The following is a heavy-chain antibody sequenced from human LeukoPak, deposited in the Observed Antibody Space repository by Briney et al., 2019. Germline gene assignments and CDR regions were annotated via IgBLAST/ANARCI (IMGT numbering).Heavy chain of an antibody. J-gene: IGHJ5*02. CDR1: GDSISSGDYY. CDR2: ISSSGST. V-gene: IGHV4-61*02. D-gene: IGHD3-9*01. Sequence: SETLSLTCTVSGDSISSGDYYWSWIRQPAGKGLEWIGRISSSGSTNYNPSLKSRVTISVDTSKNQFSLKLSSVTAADTAVYYCARRNDILTGYGWFDPWGQGTLVTVSS. CDR3: ARRNDILTGYGWFDP.